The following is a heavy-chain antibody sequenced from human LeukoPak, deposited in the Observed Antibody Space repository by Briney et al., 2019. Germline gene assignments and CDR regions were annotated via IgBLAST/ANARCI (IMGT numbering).Heavy chain of an antibody. V-gene: IGHV1-46*01. D-gene: IGHD6-19*01. J-gene: IGHJ5*02. Sequence: ASVKVSCKASGYTFTSYYMHWARQAPGQGLEWMGIINPSGGSTSYAQKFQGRVTMTRDTSTSTVYMELSSLRSEDTAVYYCARDGSSGWYRPGRFDPWGQGTLVTVSS. CDR1: GYTFTSYY. CDR3: ARDGSSGWYRPGRFDP. CDR2: INPSGGST.